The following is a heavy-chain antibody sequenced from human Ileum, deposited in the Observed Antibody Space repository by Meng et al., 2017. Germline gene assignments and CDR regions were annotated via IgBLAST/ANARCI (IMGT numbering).Heavy chain of an antibody. CDR3: ARDKAVVVTTYAFDV. CDR2: MRYSGTT. CDR1: GGSISSTSHY. J-gene: IGHJ3*01. Sequence: QLQLPESGPGLVQPSETLSLTCTVSGGSISSTSHYWGWIRQPPGKGLEWIGSMRYSGTTYYNPSLKSRVTISVDTSKNQISLKLRSVTAADTAVYYCARDKAVVVTTYAFDVWGQGTMVTVSS. V-gene: IGHV4-39*07. D-gene: IGHD3-22*01.